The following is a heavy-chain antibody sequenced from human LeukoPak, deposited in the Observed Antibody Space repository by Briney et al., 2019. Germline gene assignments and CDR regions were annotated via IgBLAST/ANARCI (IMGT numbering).Heavy chain of an antibody. CDR2: IRSKANSYAT. V-gene: IGHV3-73*01. J-gene: IGHJ6*03. D-gene: IGHD2-2*01. Sequence: PGGSLRLSCAASGFTFSTYAMSWVRQASGKGLEWVGRIRSKANSYATAYAASVKGRFTISRDDSKNTAYLQMNSLKTEDTAVYYCTTRSRGYCSSTSCYGDYYYYMDVWGKGTTVTISS. CDR1: GFTFSTYA. CDR3: TTRSRGYCSSTSCYGDYYYYMDV.